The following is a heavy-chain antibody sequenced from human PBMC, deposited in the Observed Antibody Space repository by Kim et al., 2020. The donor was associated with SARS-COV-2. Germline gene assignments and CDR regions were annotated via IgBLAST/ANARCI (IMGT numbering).Heavy chain of an antibody. D-gene: IGHD2-2*01. CDR3: ARGGYCSSTSCYFYYYALDC. J-gene: IGHJ6*04. CDR2: IGGTTNYI. V-gene: IGHV3-21*01. Sequence: GGSLRLSCAASGFAFGTHSMNWVRQAPGKGLEWVSSIGGTTNYIYYADSLKGRFTISRDNSKNSLYLQMDSLRAEDTAVYYCARGGYCSSTSCYFYYYALDCWHEGTMVAASA. CDR1: GFAFGTHS.